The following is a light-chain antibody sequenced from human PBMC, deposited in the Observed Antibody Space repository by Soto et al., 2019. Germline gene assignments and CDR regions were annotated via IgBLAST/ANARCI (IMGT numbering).Light chain of an antibody. CDR1: RHVNSW. V-gene: IGKV1-5*01. J-gene: IGKJ1*01. CDR3: QHYNSYSEA. Sequence: DRVTITCRASRHVNSWLSWYQQKPGKAPDLLISDASALESGVPSRFSGSGSGTEFTLTISSLQPDDFATYYCQHYNSYSEAFGQVT. CDR2: DAS.